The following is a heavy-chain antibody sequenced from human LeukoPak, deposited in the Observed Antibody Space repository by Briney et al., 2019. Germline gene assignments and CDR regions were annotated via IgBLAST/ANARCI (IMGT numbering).Heavy chain of an antibody. CDR3: AGGWFGELLGGY. D-gene: IGHD3-10*01. J-gene: IGHJ4*02. CDR2: IYYSGST. CDR1: GGSISSYY. Sequence: SETLSLTCTVSGGSISSYYWSWIRQPPGKGLELIGYIYYSGSTNYNPSLKSRVTISVDTSKNQFSLKLSSVTAADTAVYYCAGGWFGELLGGYWGQGTLVTVSS. V-gene: IGHV4-59*01.